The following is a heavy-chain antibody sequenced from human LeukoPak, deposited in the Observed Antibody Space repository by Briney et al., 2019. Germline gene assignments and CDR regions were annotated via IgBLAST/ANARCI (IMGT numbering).Heavy chain of an antibody. CDR2: INPNSGGT. J-gene: IGHJ4*02. D-gene: IGHD5-12*01. CDR3: ARDRNSGYGHFDY. CDR1: GYTFTGYY. Sequence: GASVKVSCEASGYTFTGYYMHWVRQAPGQGLEWMGWINPNSGGTNYAQKFQGRVTMTRDTSISTAYMELSKLRSDDTAVYYCARDRNSGYGHFDYWGQGTLVTVSS. V-gene: IGHV1-2*02.